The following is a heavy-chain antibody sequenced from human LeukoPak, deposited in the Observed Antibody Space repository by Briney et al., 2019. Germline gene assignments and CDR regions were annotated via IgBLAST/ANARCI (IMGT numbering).Heavy chain of an antibody. CDR3: ARDRRGSYYTFDL. J-gene: IGHJ3*01. D-gene: IGHD1-26*01. V-gene: IGHV4-59*01. Sequence: PSETLSLTCSVSGASINGYFWNWVRQTPEKGLEWIGYVSHTGATTNNPSLESRVSITIDTSKSQISLSMTSVTAADSALYYCARDRRGSYYTFDLWGPGTIVSVS. CDR2: VSHTGAT. CDR1: GASINGYF.